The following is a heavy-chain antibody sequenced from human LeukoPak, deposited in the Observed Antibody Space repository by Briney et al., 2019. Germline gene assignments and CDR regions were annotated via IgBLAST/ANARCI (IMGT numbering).Heavy chain of an antibody. J-gene: IGHJ5*02. CDR2: IYYSGST. CDR1: GGSISSNSYY. V-gene: IGHV4-39*07. CDR3: ARDGGIVGADFTSTGFDP. D-gene: IGHD1-26*01. Sequence: ASETLSLTCAVSGGSISSNSYYWGWIRQPPGKGLEWIGSIYYSGSTYYNPSLKSRVTISVDTSKNQFSLKLSSVTAADTAVYYCARDGGIVGADFTSTGFDPWGQGTLVTVSS.